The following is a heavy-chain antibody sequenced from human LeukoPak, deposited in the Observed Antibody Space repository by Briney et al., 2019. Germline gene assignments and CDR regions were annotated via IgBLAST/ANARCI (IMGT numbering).Heavy chain of an antibody. J-gene: IGHJ4*02. D-gene: IGHD6-25*01. V-gene: IGHV3-15*01. Sequence: GGSLRLSCVASGFTFSDAWMSWVRQAPGKGLEWVGRIKSKIDGGTIDYGAPVKGRFTISRDDSRNTRYQQLNSLKTEDTAVYYCTTRRQDGCWGQGTLVTVS. CDR3: TTRRQDGC. CDR1: GFTFSDAW. CDR2: IKSKIDGGTI.